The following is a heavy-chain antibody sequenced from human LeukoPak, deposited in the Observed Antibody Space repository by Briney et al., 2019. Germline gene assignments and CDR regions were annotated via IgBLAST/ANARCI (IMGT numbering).Heavy chain of an antibody. CDR1: GGSISSSSYY. J-gene: IGHJ6*03. Sequence: WETLSLTCTVSGGSISSSSYYWGWIRQPPGKGLEWIGSFYYSVSTYYNPSLKSRVTISVDTSKNQFSLKLSSVTAADTAVYYCARQGDMVYAIHYYYYYMDVWGKGTTVTVSS. CDR3: ARQGDMVYAIHYYYYYMDV. D-gene: IGHD2-8*01. CDR2: FYYSVST. V-gene: IGHV4-39*01.